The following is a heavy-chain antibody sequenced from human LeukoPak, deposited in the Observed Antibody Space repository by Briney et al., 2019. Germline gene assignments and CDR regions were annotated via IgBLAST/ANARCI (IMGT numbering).Heavy chain of an antibody. J-gene: IGHJ4*02. D-gene: IGHD4-17*01. CDR3: AKAPRRDYGDDADFDS. Sequence: PSETLSLTCAVYGGSFSGYYWSWIRQPPGKGLEWIGEINHSGSTNYNPSLKSRVTISVDTSKNQFSLKLSSVTAADTAVYYCAKAPRRDYGDDADFDSWGQGTLVTVSS. CDR1: GGSFSGYY. V-gene: IGHV4-34*01. CDR2: INHSGST.